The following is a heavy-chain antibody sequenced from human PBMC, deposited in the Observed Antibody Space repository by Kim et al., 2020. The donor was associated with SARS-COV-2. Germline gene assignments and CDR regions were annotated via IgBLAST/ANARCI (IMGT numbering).Heavy chain of an antibody. CDR2: INPNSGGT. J-gene: IGHJ6*03. Sequence: ASVKVSCKASGYTFTGYYMHWVRQATGQGLEWMGRINPNSGGTNYAQKFQGRVTMTRDTSISTAYMELSRLRSDDTAVYYCARDYYGSGNPLDYYMVVWGKGTTDTVSS. CDR3: ARDYYGSGNPLDYYMVV. CDR1: GYTFTGYY. V-gene: IGHV1-2*06. D-gene: IGHD3-10*01.